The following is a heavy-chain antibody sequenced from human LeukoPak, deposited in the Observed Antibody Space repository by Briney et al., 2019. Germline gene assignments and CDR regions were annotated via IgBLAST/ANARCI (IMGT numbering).Heavy chain of an antibody. J-gene: IGHJ4*02. D-gene: IGHD2-15*01. Sequence: PSETLSLTCTVSGGSISSSSYYWGWIRQPPGKGLEWIGRIYSGGGTNYNPSLKSRVTISVDTSKNRFSLKMSSVTAADTAVYYCARAFGRRYCNGGSCYRDFDYWAQGTLVTVSS. V-gene: IGHV4-39*07. CDR2: IYSGGGT. CDR3: ARAFGRRYCNGGSCYRDFDY. CDR1: GGSISSSSYY.